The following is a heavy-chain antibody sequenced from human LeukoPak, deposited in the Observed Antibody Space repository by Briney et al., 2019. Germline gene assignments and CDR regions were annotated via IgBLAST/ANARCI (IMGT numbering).Heavy chain of an antibody. CDR3: ARADYYDSSGYPLH. J-gene: IGHJ4*02. D-gene: IGHD3-22*01. CDR1: GFTFSSYG. CDR2: ISYDGSNK. Sequence: GGSLRLSCAASGFTFSSYGMHWVRQAPGKGLEWVAVISYDGSNKYYADSVKGRFTISRDNSKNTLYLQMNSLRAEDTAVYYCARADYYDSSGYPLHWGQGTLVTVSS. V-gene: IGHV3-30*03.